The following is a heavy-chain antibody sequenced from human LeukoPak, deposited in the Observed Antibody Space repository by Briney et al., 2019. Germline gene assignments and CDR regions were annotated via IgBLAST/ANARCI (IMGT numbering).Heavy chain of an antibody. CDR1: GGSISSYY. CDR3: ARFGRLAYGSGYGMDV. D-gene: IGHD3-10*01. V-gene: IGHV4-59*01. CDR2: IYYSGST. J-gene: IGHJ6*02. Sequence: PSETLSLTCTVSGGSISSYYWSWIRQPPGKGLEWIGYIYYSGSTNYNPSLKSRVTISVDTSKNQFSLKLSSVTAADTAVYYCARFGRLAYGSGYGMDVRGQGTTVTVSS.